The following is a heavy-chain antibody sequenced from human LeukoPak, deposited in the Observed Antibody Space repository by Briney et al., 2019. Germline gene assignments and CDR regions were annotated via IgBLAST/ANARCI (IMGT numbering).Heavy chain of an antibody. CDR3: ARLTYYDYVWGSYRYYFDY. D-gene: IGHD3-16*02. CDR1: GGSISSTSYY. CDR2: IYYSVST. Sequence: SSETLSLTCTVSGGSISSTSYYWGWIRQPPGKGLEWIGTIYYSVSTYYNPSLQSRVTTSVDTSKNQFSLKLSSVTAADTAVYYCARLTYYDYVWGSYRYYFDYWGQGTLVTVSS. J-gene: IGHJ4*02. V-gene: IGHV4-39*01.